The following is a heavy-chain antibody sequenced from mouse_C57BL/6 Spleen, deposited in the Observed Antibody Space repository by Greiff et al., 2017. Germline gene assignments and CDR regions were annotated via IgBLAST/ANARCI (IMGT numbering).Heavy chain of an antibody. D-gene: IGHD1-1*01. J-gene: IGHJ4*01. CDR1: GFTFSNYW. CDR3: TDYYGSIYGAMDY. CDR2: IRLKSDNYAT. Sequence: EVKVEESGGGLVQPGGSMKLSCVASGFTFSNYWMNWVRQSPEKGLEWVAQIRLKSDNYATNYAESVKGKFTIPIDDSKRRVYLQMNNLRAEDTGIYYCTDYYGSIYGAMDYWGQGTSVTVSS. V-gene: IGHV6-3*01.